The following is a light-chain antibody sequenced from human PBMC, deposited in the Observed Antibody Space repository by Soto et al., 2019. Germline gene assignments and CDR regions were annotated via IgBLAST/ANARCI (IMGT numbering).Light chain of an antibody. Sequence: QSVLTQPPSASGTPGQRVTISCSGSSSNIGSNTVNWYQQLPGTAPKLLILSNNQRPSGVPDRFSGSKSGTSASLAISGLQSEDEADYYCATWDDSLNGSYVFGTGTKVTVL. CDR3: ATWDDSLNGSYV. CDR2: SNN. CDR1: SSNIGSNT. V-gene: IGLV1-44*01. J-gene: IGLJ1*01.